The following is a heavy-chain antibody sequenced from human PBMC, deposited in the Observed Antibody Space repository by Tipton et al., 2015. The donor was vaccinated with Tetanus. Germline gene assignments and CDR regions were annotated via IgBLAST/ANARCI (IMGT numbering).Heavy chain of an antibody. CDR2: FSPIFRRP. Sequence: QLVQSGAEVKKPGASVKVSCQASGYTFINHNMHWVRQAPGQGLEWMGGFSPIFRRPNYAQKFQGRVTISADESTSTAYMELRSLTSADTAIYYCAREAINSEDRRAFDVWGQGTMVTVSP. D-gene: IGHD3-22*01. V-gene: IGHV1-69*13. J-gene: IGHJ3*01. CDR3: AREAINSEDRRAFDV. CDR1: GYTFINHN.